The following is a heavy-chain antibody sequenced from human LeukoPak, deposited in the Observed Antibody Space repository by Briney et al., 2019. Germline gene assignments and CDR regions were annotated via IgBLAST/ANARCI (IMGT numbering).Heavy chain of an antibody. Sequence: SETLSLTCTVSGGSISSYYWSWIRQPPGKGLEWIGYIYYSGSTNYNPSLKGRVTISVDTSKNQFSLKLSSETAADTAVYYCARGQWELLFDIWGQGTMVTVSS. CDR1: GGSISSYY. V-gene: IGHV4-59*01. D-gene: IGHD1-26*01. CDR3: ARGQWELLFDI. CDR2: IYYSGST. J-gene: IGHJ3*02.